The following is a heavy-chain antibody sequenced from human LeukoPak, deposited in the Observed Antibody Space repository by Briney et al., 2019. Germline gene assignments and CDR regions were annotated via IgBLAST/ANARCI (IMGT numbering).Heavy chain of an antibody. Sequence: GGSLRLSCAASGFTFGSYGMHWVRQAPGKGLEWVAVISFDGSNKYYVDSVKGRFTISRDNSKNTVYLQMISLRAEDTAVYYCARHIVTTWGNWFDPWGQGTLVTVSS. D-gene: IGHD5-12*01. CDR3: ARHIVTTWGNWFDP. CDR1: GFTFGSYG. CDR2: ISFDGSNK. V-gene: IGHV3-30*03. J-gene: IGHJ5*02.